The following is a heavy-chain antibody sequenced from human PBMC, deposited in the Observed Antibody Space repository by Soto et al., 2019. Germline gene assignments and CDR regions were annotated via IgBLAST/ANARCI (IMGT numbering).Heavy chain of an antibody. CDR1: GYSFTTYW. Sequence: GESLKISCKTSGYSFTTYWIGWVRQMPGKGLEWMGIISPGDSDTRYSPSFQGQVTISADKSITTAYLQWRSLKASHNGIYFCIIAYYLLPPAGALRMGCSYCLELWEQETTVATSS. J-gene: IGHJ6*01. V-gene: IGHV5-51*01. CDR2: ISPGDSDT. CDR3: IIAYYLLPPAGALRMGCSYCLEL. D-gene: IGHD3-10*01.